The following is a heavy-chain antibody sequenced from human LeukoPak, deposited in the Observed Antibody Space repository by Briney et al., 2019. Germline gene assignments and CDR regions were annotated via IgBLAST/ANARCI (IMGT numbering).Heavy chain of an antibody. V-gene: IGHV1-69*05. J-gene: IGHJ4*02. CDR3: ARDPTGTTLPEFDY. D-gene: IGHD1-7*01. Sequence: SVKVSCKASGGTFSSYAISWVRQAPGQGLEWMGGIIPIFGTANYAQKFQGRVTITTDESTSTAYMELSSLRSEDTAMYYCARDPTGTTLPEFDYWGQGTLVTVSS. CDR2: IIPIFGTA. CDR1: GGTFSSYA.